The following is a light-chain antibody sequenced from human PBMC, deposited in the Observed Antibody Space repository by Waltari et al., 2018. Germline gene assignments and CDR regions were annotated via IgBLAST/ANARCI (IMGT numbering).Light chain of an antibody. Sequence: EIVMTQSPATLSVSPGETATLSCRASQSVSSNVAWYQKQPGQAPRLLIYDASTRATSIPAKFRGSGSGTECTLTLSSLQSEDCAVYYCQQYNRWPPITFGHGTRLEIK. CDR3: QQYNRWPPIT. CDR2: DAS. CDR1: QSVSSN. J-gene: IGKJ5*01. V-gene: IGKV3-15*01.